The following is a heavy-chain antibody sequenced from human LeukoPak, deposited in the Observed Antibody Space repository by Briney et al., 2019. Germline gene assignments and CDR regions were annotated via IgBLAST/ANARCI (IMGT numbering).Heavy chain of an antibody. J-gene: IGHJ6*02. CDR1: GYTFTGYY. D-gene: IGHD3-3*01. CDR2: INPNSGGT. Sequence: ASVKVSCKASGYTFTGYYMHWVRQAPGQGLEWMGWINPNSGGTNYAQKFQGWVTMTRDTSISTAYMELSRLRSDDTAVYYCARAPLYTIFGVVMDYYYYYGMDVWGQGTTVTVSS. V-gene: IGHV1-2*04. CDR3: ARAPLYTIFGVVMDYYYYYGMDV.